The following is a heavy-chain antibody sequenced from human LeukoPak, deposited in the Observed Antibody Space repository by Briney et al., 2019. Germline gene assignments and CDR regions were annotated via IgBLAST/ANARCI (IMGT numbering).Heavy chain of an antibody. CDR2: INSDETGT. CDR1: GFSFSNYW. V-gene: IGHV3-74*01. CDR3: ARDGSLPDY. Sequence: GGSLRLSSAASGFSFSNYWMHWVRQAPGEGLVWVARINSDETGTSYADSVKGRFTISRDNAKNTLYLQMNSLRAEDTAVYYCARDGSLPDYWGQGTLVTVSS. J-gene: IGHJ4*02.